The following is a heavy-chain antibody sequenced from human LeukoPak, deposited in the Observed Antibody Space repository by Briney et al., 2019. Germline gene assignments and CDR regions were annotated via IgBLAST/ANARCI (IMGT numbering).Heavy chain of an antibody. V-gene: IGHV3-23*01. J-gene: IGHJ4*02. CDR3: ATLYGDYGAY. CDR1: GLAVRNNA. D-gene: IGHD4-17*01. CDR2: ISGNGGT. Sequence: GGSLRLSCVASGLAVRNNAMKWVRQAPGKGLEWVAAISGNGGTYYADSVKGRSTISRDTSKNTLYLRMNSLRAEDTALYSCATLYGDYGAYWGQGTLVTVSA.